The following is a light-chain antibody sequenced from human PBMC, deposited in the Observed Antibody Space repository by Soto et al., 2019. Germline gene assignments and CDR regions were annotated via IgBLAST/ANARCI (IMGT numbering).Light chain of an antibody. CDR3: CSYTGTSTWV. CDR1: SSDVGTYSL. J-gene: IGLJ3*02. V-gene: IGLV2-23*01. CDR2: ESI. Sequence: QSALTQPASVSGSPGQSITISCTGTSSDVGTYSLVSWYQQRPGKAPQLMIFESIKRPSGVSSRFSGSKSGNTASLTISGLQAEDEADYYCCSYTGTSTWVFGGGTKVTVL.